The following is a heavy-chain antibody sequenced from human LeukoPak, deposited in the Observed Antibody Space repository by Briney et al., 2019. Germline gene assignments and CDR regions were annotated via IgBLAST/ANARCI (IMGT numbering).Heavy chain of an antibody. D-gene: IGHD1-26*01. CDR2: IYSSGST. CDR1: DGSISSGSYY. J-gene: IGHJ4*02. Sequence: SQTMSLTSTFADGSISSGSYYWSWIRQHAGKGLEWIGNIYSSGSTYYNASLQSRVTISIDTSKNQCSLRLSSVTAAGTAMYYCVKSGGYGLIDYWGQGTRVTVSS. CDR3: VKSGGYGLIDY. V-gene: IGHV4-61*09.